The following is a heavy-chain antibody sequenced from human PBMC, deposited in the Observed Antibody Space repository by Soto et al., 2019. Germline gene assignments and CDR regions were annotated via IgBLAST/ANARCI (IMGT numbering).Heavy chain of an antibody. D-gene: IGHD1-26*01. J-gene: IGHJ4*02. Sequence: EVQLLESGGGLVQPGGSLRLSCAASGFTFSSYAMSWVRQAPGKGLEWVSAISGSGGSTYYADSVKGRFTISRDNSKNTLYLQMNSLRAEDTAVYYCARDVVPPSGSSDYWGQGTLVTVSS. V-gene: IGHV3-23*01. CDR2: ISGSGGST. CDR1: GFTFSSYA. CDR3: ARDVVPPSGSSDY.